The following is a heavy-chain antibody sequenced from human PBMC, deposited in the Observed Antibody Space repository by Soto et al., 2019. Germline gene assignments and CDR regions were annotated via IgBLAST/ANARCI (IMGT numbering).Heavy chain of an antibody. V-gene: IGHV3-23*01. CDR3: AKDRYIWGSYRWMGYYFDY. J-gene: IGHJ4*02. CDR2: ISGSGGST. CDR1: GFTFSSYA. D-gene: IGHD3-16*02. Sequence: GGSLRLSCAASGFTFSSYAMSWVRQAPGKGLEWVSAISGSGGSTYYADSVKGRFTISRDNSKNTLYLQMNSLRAEDTAVYYCAKDRYIWGSYRWMGYYFDYWGQGTLVTVSS.